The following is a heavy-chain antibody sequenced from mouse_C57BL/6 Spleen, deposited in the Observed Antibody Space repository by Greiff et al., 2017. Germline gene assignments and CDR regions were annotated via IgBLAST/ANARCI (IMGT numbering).Heavy chain of an antibody. CDR2: IHPSDSDP. D-gene: IGHD2-1*01. V-gene: IGHV1-74*01. Sequence: QVQLQQPGAELVKPGASVKVSCKASGYTFTSYWMHWVKQRPGQGLEWIGRIHPSDSDPNYNQKFKGKATLTVDKSSSTAYMQLSSLTSEDSAVYYCAITDGNYVWFAYWGQGTLVTVSA. J-gene: IGHJ3*01. CDR3: AITDGNYVWFAY. CDR1: GYTFTSYW.